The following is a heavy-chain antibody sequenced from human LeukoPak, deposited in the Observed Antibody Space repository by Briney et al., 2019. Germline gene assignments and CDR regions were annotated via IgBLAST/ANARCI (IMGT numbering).Heavy chain of an antibody. V-gene: IGHV1-18*01. J-gene: IGHJ4*02. CDR1: GYTLTSYG. CDR2: ISTQSGNT. Sequence: ASVKVSCEASGYTLTSYGINWMRQAPGQGLEWIGWISTQSGNTNYAQKVQGRLTLTTDRSTNTAYMGLRSLRSDDTAVYYCARGAYGDKWGQGTMVTVSS. D-gene: IGHD4-17*01. CDR3: ARGAYGDK.